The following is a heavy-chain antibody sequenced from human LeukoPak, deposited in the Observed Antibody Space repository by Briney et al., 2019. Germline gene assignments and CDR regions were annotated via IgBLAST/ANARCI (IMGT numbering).Heavy chain of an antibody. V-gene: IGHV3-30*02. D-gene: IGHD6-13*01. CDR2: IRYDGSNK. Sequence: GGSLRLSCAASGFTFSSYGMHWVRQAPGKGLERVPFIRYDGSNKYYADSVKGRFTISRDNSKNTLYLQMNSLRAEDTAVYYCAKSAAAGDYYYMDVWGKGTTVTVSS. CDR3: AKSAAAGDYYYMDV. J-gene: IGHJ6*03. CDR1: GFTFSSYG.